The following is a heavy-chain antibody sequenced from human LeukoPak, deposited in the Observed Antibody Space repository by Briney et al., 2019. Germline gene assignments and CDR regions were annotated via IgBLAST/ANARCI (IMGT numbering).Heavy chain of an antibody. CDR3: AKDRTDVLLWFGELLS. D-gene: IGHD3-10*01. J-gene: IGHJ4*02. V-gene: IGHV3-30*02. CDR1: GFTFSSYG. Sequence: QPGGSLRLSCAASGFTFSSYGMHWVRQAPGKGLEWVAFIRYDGSNKYYADSVKGRFTISRDNSKNTLYLQMNSLRAEDTAVYYCAKDRTDVLLWFGELLSWGQGTLVTVSS. CDR2: IRYDGSNK.